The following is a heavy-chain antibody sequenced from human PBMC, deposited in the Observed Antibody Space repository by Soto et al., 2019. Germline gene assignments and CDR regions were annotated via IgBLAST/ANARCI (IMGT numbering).Heavy chain of an antibody. CDR2: ISDDGSRA. CDR1: GXTFSMYW. Sequence: LRLSCTASGXTFSMYWMHWVRQVLGQGPEWVPRISDDGSRADYADSVKGRFTISRDNAKNTLYLEMHVLRADDTAVYYCTRGPRPSSVGTGAFWGQGTPVTVSS. V-gene: IGHV3-74*01. CDR3: TRGPRPSSVGTGAF. D-gene: IGHD3-10*01. J-gene: IGHJ1*01.